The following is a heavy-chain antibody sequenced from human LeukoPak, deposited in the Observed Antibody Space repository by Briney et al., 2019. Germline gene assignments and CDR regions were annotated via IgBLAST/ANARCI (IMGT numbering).Heavy chain of an antibody. J-gene: IGHJ4*02. CDR1: GFTFDDYA. V-gene: IGHV3-9*01. D-gene: IGHD2-2*01. CDR2: ISWNSGSI. Sequence: GRSLRLSCAASGFTFDDYAMHWVRQAPGKGLEWVSGISWNSGSIGYADSVKGRFTISRDNAKNSLYLQMNSLRAEDTALYYCAKDITERTVVPAAMLDYWGQGTLVTVSS. CDR3: AKDITERTVVPAAMLDY.